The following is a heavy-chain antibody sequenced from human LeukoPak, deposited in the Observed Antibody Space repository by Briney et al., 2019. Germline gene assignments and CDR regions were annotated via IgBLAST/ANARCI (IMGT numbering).Heavy chain of an antibody. CDR1: GFTFRSYS. V-gene: IGHV3-30*14. CDR3: ASSPLGY. Sequence: GRSLRLSCVASGFTFRSYSMHWVRQAPGKGLEWVAVISYDGSIKDYADSVKGRFTISRDNSKNTLYLQMNSLRAEDTAVYYCASSPLGYWGQGTLVTVSS. CDR2: ISYDGSIK. J-gene: IGHJ4*02.